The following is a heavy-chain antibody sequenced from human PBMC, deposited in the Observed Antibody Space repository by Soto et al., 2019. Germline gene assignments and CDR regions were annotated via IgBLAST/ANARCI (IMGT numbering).Heavy chain of an antibody. D-gene: IGHD4-17*01. V-gene: IGHV4-31*03. CDR1: GGSISRGDNA. J-gene: IGHJ3*02. CDR2: LYYRGST. CDR3: ATGFDYGDDDAFDI. Sequence: SETLSLTCNVSGGSISRGDNAWSWIRQHPGKGLEWIGFLYYRGSTYFNPSLKSRVTLSVDTSKNQLSLKLSSVSAADTAVYYCATGFDYGDDDAFDIWGHGTIVTVSS.